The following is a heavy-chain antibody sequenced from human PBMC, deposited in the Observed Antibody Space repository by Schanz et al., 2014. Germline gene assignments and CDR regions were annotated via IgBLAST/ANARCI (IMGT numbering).Heavy chain of an antibody. J-gene: IGHJ4*02. CDR3: ARDRGYCSGGSCLTCDY. Sequence: VQLVESGGGLVQPGGSLRLSCAASGFTLSSYAMHWVRQAPGKGLEWVAVISYDGSNKYYADSVKGRFTISRDNSKNTLYLQMNTLRAEDTAVYYCARDRGYCSGGSCLTCDYWGQGTLVTVSS. D-gene: IGHD2-15*01. V-gene: IGHV3-30-3*01. CDR1: GFTLSSYA. CDR2: ISYDGSNK.